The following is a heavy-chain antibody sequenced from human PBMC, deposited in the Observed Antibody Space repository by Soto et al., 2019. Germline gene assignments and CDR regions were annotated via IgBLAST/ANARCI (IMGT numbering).Heavy chain of an antibody. CDR1: SGPSSSHN. Sequence: QVHVQQSGPGLVKPSETLSLSCTVSSGPSSSHNWGWIRQPPGRGLEWIGYVYYTGGTSYNPSLKTXVXXSADTSTNHISLTLSSVTAADTAVYYCVRQGIDYLHGLVDVWGQGTTVSVSS. D-gene: IGHD1-26*01. J-gene: IGHJ6*02. CDR3: VRQGIDYLHGLVDV. V-gene: IGHV4-59*08. CDR2: VYYTGGT.